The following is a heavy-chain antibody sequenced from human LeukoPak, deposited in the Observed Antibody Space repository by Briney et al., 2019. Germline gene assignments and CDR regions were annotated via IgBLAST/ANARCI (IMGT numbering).Heavy chain of an antibody. CDR2: FDPEDGET. CDR1: GYTLTELS. D-gene: IGHD1-26*01. V-gene: IGHV1-24*01. CDR3: ATGVWWELDSVAHPDY. Sequence: ASVKVSCKVSGYTLTELSMHWVRQAPGKGLEWMGGFDPEDGETIYAQKFQGRVTMTEDTSTDTAYMELSNLRSEDTAVYYCATGVWWELDSVAHPDYWGQGTLVTVSS. J-gene: IGHJ4*02.